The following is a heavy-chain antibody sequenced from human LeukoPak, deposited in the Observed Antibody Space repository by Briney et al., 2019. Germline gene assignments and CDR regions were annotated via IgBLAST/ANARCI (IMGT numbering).Heavy chain of an antibody. Sequence: ASVKVSCKASGYTFTGYYMHWVRQAPGQGLEWMGWINPNSGGTNYAQKFQGRVTMTRDTSISTAYMELSRLRSDDTAVYYCARGYCSSTSCYTGLGGFGPWGQGTLVSVSS. CDR1: GYTFTGYY. CDR2: INPNSGGT. V-gene: IGHV1-2*02. D-gene: IGHD2-2*02. J-gene: IGHJ5*02. CDR3: ARGYCSSTSCYTGLGGFGP.